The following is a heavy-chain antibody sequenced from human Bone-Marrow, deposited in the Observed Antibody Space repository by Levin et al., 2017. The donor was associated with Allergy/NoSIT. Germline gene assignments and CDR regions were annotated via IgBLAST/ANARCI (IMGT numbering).Heavy chain of an antibody. CDR1: GASISSSNW. CDR3: TRRNSSWATFTFDI. D-gene: IGHD1/OR15-1a*01. CDR2: IFHSGID. Sequence: SQTLSLTCAVSGASISSSNWWNWVRQTPGGGLEWIGEIFHSGIDNYNPFLKSRILISVDKSKNHFSLNLKSVTAADTALYYCTRRNSSWATFTFDIWGHGTMVTVS. J-gene: IGHJ3*02. V-gene: IGHV4-4*02.